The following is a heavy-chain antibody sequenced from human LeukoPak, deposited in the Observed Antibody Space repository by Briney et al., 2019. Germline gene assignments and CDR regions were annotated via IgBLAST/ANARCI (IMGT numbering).Heavy chain of an antibody. CDR3: ARGGDSSGYYYDTVGY. Sequence: GGSLRLSCAASGFTFSSYGTHWVRQAPGKGLEWVAVISYDGSNKYYADSVKGRFTISRDNTKNTLYLQMNSLRAEDTVVYYCARGGDSSGYYYDTVGYWGQGSLVTVSS. J-gene: IGHJ4*02. CDR2: ISYDGSNK. CDR1: GFTFSSYG. D-gene: IGHD3-22*01. V-gene: IGHV3-30*03.